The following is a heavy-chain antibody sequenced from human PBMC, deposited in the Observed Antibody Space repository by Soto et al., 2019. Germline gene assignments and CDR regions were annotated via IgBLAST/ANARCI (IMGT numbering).Heavy chain of an antibody. J-gene: IGHJ4*02. V-gene: IGHV3-21*01. CDR2: ISSSSSYI. CDR1: GFTFSSYS. Sequence: EVQLVESGGGLVKPGGSLRLSCAASGFTFSSYSMNWVRQAPGKGLEWVSSISSSSSYIYYADSVKGRFTISRDNAKNSLYLQMNSLRAEDTAVYYCARDGFYRAARPGGFGDYWGQGTLVTVAS. D-gene: IGHD6-6*01. CDR3: ARDGFYRAARPGGFGDY.